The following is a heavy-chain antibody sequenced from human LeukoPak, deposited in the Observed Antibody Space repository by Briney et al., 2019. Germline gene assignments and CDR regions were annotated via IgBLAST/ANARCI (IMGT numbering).Heavy chain of an antibody. Sequence: APVKVSCKASGYTFTGYYMHWVRQAPGQGLEWMGRINPTSGGTNYAQKFQGRVTMTRDTSISTAYMELSRLRSDDTAVYYCARDRYDFWSGYQGDFDYWGQGTLVTVSS. V-gene: IGHV1-2*06. D-gene: IGHD3-3*01. CDR3: ARDRYDFWSGYQGDFDY. J-gene: IGHJ4*02. CDR1: GYTFTGYY. CDR2: INPTSGGT.